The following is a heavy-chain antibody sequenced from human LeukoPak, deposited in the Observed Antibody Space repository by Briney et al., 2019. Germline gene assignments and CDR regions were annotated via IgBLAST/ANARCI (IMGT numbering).Heavy chain of an antibody. CDR1: GFTFGDYA. J-gene: IGHJ4*02. CDR2: IRSKAYGGTT. Sequence: GGSLRLSCTASGFTFGDYAMSWFRQAPGKGLEWVGFIRSKAYGGTTEYAASVKGRFTISRDDSKSIAYLQMNSLKTEDTAVYYCTRVGDYSSGWYGVFDYRGQGTLVTVSS. D-gene: IGHD6-19*01. V-gene: IGHV3-49*03. CDR3: TRVGDYSSGWYGVFDY.